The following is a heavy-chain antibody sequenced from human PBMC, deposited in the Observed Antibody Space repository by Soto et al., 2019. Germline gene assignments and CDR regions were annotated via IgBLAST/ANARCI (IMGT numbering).Heavy chain of an antibody. CDR2: IYPGDSET. Sequence: DALKISCKGSGYNFANYWLGWVRQMPGKGLEWMGIIYPGDSETRYSPSFQGQVTISADKSISTAYLQWSSLKSSDTAIYYCSRRAAAGQFLYGVVVWDPGPTVTVSS. J-gene: IGHJ6*02. D-gene: IGHD6-13*01. CDR1: GYNFANYW. CDR3: SRRAAAGQFLYGVVV. V-gene: IGHV5-51*01.